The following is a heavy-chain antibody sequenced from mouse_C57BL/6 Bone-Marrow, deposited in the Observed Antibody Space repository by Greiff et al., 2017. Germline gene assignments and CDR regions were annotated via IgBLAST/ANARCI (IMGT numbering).Heavy chain of an antibody. V-gene: IGHV3-6*01. CDR1: GYSITSGYY. J-gene: IGHJ4*01. D-gene: IGHD1-1*01. Sequence: EVQRVESGPGLVKPSQSLSLTCSVTGYSITSGYYWNWIRQFPGNKLEWMGYISYDGSNNYNPSLKNRISITRDTSKNQFFLKLNSVTTEDTATYYCARGPIYGSSPLAMDYWGQGTSVTVSS. CDR2: ISYDGSN. CDR3: ARGPIYGSSPLAMDY.